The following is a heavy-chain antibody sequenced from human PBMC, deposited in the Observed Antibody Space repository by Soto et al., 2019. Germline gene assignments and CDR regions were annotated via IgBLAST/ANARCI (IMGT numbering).Heavy chain of an antibody. CDR2: IIPIFGTA. J-gene: IGHJ4*02. D-gene: IGHD2-2*01. V-gene: IGHV1-69*13. Sequence: GASVKVSCKASGGTFSSYAISWVRQALGQGLEWMGGIIPIFGTANYAQKFQGRVTITADESTSTAYLELRSLRSDDTAVYYCARGPESRSTAYFDYWGQGTLVTVSS. CDR1: GGTFSSYA. CDR3: ARGPESRSTAYFDY.